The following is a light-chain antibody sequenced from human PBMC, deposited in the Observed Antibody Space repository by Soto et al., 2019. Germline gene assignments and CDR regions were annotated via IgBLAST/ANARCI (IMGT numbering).Light chain of an antibody. V-gene: IGLV2-14*01. CDR1: SSGFGDDKY. Sequence: QSALTQPASVSGSPGQSSTVSCTGSSSGFGDDKYVSWYQQQPGKGPNLLIYGVNSRPSGISNRFSGSKSGNTASLTISGLQVEDQAEYFCGSFTSSRIWVFGGRGKRTVL. CDR2: GVN. J-gene: IGLJ3*02. CDR3: GSFTSSRIWV.